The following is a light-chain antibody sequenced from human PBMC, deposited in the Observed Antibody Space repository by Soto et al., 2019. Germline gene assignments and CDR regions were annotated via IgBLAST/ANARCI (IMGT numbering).Light chain of an antibody. J-gene: IGKJ5*01. CDR2: AAS. V-gene: IGKV1-39*01. Sequence: DIQGTQSPSSLSASVGDRVTITCRASQAIGIYLNWYQQKPGKAPKFLIYAASSLQSGVPPRFSGSGSGTDFNLTISSLQPEDFATYFCQQSYSFPITFGHGTRLEIK. CDR1: QAIGIY. CDR3: QQSYSFPIT.